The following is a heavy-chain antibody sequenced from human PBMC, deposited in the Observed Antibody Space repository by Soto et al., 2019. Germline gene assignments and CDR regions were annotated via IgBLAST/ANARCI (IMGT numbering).Heavy chain of an antibody. CDR2: MNPNSGNT. V-gene: IGHV1-8*01. CDR3: ALLWFGEGSLDP. CDR1: GYTFTSYD. D-gene: IGHD3-10*01. J-gene: IGHJ5*02. Sequence: ASVKVSCKASGYTFTSYDINWVRQATGQGLEWMGWMNPNSGNTGYAQKFQGRVTMTRNTSISTAYMELSSLRSEDTAVYYCALLWFGEGSLDPWGQGTLVTVSS.